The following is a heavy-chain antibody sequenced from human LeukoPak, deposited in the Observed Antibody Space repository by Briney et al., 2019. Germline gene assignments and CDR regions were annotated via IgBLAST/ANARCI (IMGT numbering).Heavy chain of an antibody. V-gene: IGHV4-4*08. CDR2: IYTSGST. CDR3: ARERDIVVVPAASHFDY. Sequence: SETLSLTCTVSGGSISSYYWSWIRQPPGKGLEWIGRIYTSGSTNYNPSLKSRVTISVDTSKNQFSLKLSSVTAADTAVYYCARERDIVVVPAASHFDYWGQGTLVTVSS. D-gene: IGHD2-2*01. J-gene: IGHJ4*02. CDR1: GGSISSYY.